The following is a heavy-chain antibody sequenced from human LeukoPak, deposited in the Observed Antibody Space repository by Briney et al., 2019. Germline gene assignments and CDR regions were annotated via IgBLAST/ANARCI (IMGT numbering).Heavy chain of an antibody. CDR3: AKGTGHYYYYMDV. Sequence: GRSLRLSCAASGFTFSSYGMHWVRQAPGKGLEWVALIWYDGSNKYYADSVKGRFTISRDNSKNTLYLQMNNLRAEDTAVYYCAKGTGHYYYYMDVWGKGTTVTVSS. D-gene: IGHD1-14*01. CDR1: GFTFSSYG. CDR2: IWYDGSNK. V-gene: IGHV3-33*06. J-gene: IGHJ6*03.